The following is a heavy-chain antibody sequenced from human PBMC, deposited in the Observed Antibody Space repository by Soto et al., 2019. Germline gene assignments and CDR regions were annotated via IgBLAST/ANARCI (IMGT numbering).Heavy chain of an antibody. D-gene: IGHD4-17*01. J-gene: IGHJ6*02. CDR1: GGTLSSYA. V-gene: IGHV1-69*19. CDR2: FIPTFGTA. Sequence: QVQLVQSGAEVKKPGSSVKVSCKASGGTLSSYAISWVRQAPGQGLEWMGGFIPTFGTANYAQKFKGRVTITADESTRPAYMELSSLRSEDTAVYYCARGRGPTVTTGNGMDVWGQGTTVTVSS. CDR3: ARGRGPTVTTGNGMDV.